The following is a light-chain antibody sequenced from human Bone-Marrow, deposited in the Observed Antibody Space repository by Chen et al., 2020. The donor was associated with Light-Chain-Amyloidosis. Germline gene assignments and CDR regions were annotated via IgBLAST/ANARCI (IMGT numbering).Light chain of an antibody. J-gene: IGLJ2*01. CDR1: RSNIGNNY. CDR2: DNN. V-gene: IGLV1-51*01. CDR3: GTWDSSLSAVV. Sequence: QSVLTQPPSVSAAPGQKVTISCSGSRSNIGNNYVYWYQQLPGTAPKLLIYDNNKRPSGVPDRFSGAKSGTSATRGITGLQTGDEAEYYGGTWDSSLSAVVFGGGTKLTVL.